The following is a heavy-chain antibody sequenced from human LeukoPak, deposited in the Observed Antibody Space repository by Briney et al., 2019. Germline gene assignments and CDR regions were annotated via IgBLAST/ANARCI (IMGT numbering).Heavy chain of an antibody. D-gene: IGHD6-19*01. CDR3: ARADSSGWTSNWFDP. V-gene: IGHV3-23*01. CDR2: VSNSGVVT. Sequence: PGGSLRLSCAASGFTFSSHIMSWVRQAPGKGLEWVAGVSNSGVVTYYGDSVQGRFTVSRDNSNNTLFLHMSSLRAEDTAVYYCARADSSGWTSNWFDPWGQGTLVTVSS. J-gene: IGHJ5*02. CDR1: GFTFSSHI.